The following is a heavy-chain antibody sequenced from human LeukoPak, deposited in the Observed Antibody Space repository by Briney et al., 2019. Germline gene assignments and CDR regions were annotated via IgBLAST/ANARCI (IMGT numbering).Heavy chain of an antibody. V-gene: IGHV1-18*01. J-gene: IGHJ6*03. CDR3: ARVDTVNYYYYMDV. Sequence: ASVKVSCKASGYTFTTYGISWVRQAPGHGLEWMGWISTFNGHTNYAQSRQDRVTMTTDTSTSTVYMELSSLISDDTAVYYCARVDTVNYYYYMDVWAKGPRSPPP. D-gene: IGHD5-18*01. CDR1: GYTFTTYG. CDR2: ISTFNGHT.